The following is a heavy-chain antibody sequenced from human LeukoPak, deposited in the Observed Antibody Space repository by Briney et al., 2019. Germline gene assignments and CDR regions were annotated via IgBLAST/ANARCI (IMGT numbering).Heavy chain of an antibody. J-gene: IGHJ4*02. CDR3: ARTAAMVTNY. CDR2: ISYDGSNK. V-gene: IGHV3-30-3*01. Sequence: GGSLRLSCAASGFTFSSYAMHWVRQAPGKGLEWVAVISYDGSNKYYADSVKGRFTISRDNSKNTLYLQMNSLRAEDTAVYYCARTAAMVTNYWGQGTLVTVSS. D-gene: IGHD5-18*01. CDR1: GFTFSSYA.